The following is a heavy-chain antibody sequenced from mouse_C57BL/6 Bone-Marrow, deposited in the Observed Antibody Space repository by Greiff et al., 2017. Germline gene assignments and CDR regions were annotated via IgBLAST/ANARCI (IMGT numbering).Heavy chain of an antibody. CDR3: ARAWYYFDY. CDR2: INPGSGGT. J-gene: IGHJ2*01. V-gene: IGHV1-54*01. D-gene: IGHD1-1*02. CDR1: GYAFTNYL. Sequence: VKLQASGAELVRPGPSVKVSCKASGYAFTNYLIEWVKQRPGQGLEWIGVINPGSGGTNYNEKFKGKATLTADKSSSTAYMPLSSLTSEDSAVYFCARAWYYFDYWGQGTTLTVSS.